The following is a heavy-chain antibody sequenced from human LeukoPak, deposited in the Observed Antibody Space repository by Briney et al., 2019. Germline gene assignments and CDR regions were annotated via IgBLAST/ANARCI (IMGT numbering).Heavy chain of an antibody. D-gene: IGHD1-26*01. CDR3: ARDAELPEYFQH. V-gene: IGHV1-46*01. CDR1: GYTFTSYY. Sequence: GASVKVSCKASGYTFTSYYMHWVRQAPGQGLEWMGIINPSGGSTGYAQKSQGRVTMTRDTSTSTVYMELSSLRSEDTAVYYCARDAELPEYFQHWGQGTLVTVSS. J-gene: IGHJ1*01. CDR2: INPSGGST.